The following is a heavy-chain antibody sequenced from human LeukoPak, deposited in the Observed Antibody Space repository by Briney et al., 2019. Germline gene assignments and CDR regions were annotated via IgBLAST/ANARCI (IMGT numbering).Heavy chain of an antibody. J-gene: IGHJ3*02. Sequence: GGSLRLSCAASGFTFSSYSMNWVRQAPGKGLEWVSSISSNSSYIYYADSVKGRFTISRDNAKNSLYLQMNSLRAEDTAVYYCARDGAFDIWGQGTMVTVSS. V-gene: IGHV3-21*01. CDR1: GFTFSSYS. CDR3: ARDGAFDI. CDR2: ISSNSSYI.